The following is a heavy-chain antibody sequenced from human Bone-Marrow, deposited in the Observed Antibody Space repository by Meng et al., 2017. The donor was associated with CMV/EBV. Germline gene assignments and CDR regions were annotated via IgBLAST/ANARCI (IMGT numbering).Heavy chain of an antibody. J-gene: IGHJ6*01. V-gene: IGHV3-30*04. CDR2: IWFDGGNK. D-gene: IGHD3-3*01. CDR3: AGSGILGVDTMVYYYYYTMDV. Sequence: GESLKISCAASGFTFSSYTMHWVRQAPGKGLEWVAVIWFDGGNKYYADSVKGRFTISRDNIRNTLYLQMNNLRGDDTAVYYCAGSGILGVDTMVYYYYYTMDVWGQGPTVTVSS. CDR1: GFTFSSYT.